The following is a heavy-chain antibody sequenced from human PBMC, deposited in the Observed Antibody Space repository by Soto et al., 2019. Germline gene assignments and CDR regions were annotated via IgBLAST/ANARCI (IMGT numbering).Heavy chain of an antibody. CDR1: GGSITNSNW. J-gene: IGHJ4*02. Sequence: PSETLSLTCTVSGGSITNSNWWSWVRLPPAKGLEWIGDIYHAGSTKYNPSLERRVTISVDTSNNQFALTLTSVTAADTAVYFCARGPPIVGNTTPLDSWGQGTLVT. CDR2: IYHAGST. D-gene: IGHD1-26*01. CDR3: ARGPPIVGNTTPLDS. V-gene: IGHV4-4*02.